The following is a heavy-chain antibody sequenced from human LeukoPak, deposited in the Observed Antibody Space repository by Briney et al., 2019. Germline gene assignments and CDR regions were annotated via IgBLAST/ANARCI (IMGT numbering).Heavy chain of an antibody. CDR3: VRRNY. CDR1: GFTFSTYN. J-gene: IGHJ4*02. Sequence: GGSLRLSCAASGFTFSTYNMNWVRQAPGKGLVWVSRVNSDGSSTSYADSVKGRFTISRDNAKNTLYLQMNSLRAEDTAVYYCVRRNYWGQGTLVTVSS. CDR2: VNSDGSST. V-gene: IGHV3-74*01.